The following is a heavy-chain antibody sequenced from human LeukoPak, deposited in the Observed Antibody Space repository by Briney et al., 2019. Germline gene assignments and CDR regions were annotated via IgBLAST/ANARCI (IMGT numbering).Heavy chain of an antibody. J-gene: IGHJ4*02. D-gene: IGHD6-13*01. Sequence: GGSLRLSCAASGFTFSSYSMNWVRQAPGKGLEWVSSISSSSSYIYYADSVKGRFTISRDNAKNSLYLQTNSLRAEDTAVYYCARVGSSWSFDYWGQGTLVTVSS. CDR3: ARVGSSWSFDY. CDR1: GFTFSSYS. V-gene: IGHV3-21*01. CDR2: ISSSSSYI.